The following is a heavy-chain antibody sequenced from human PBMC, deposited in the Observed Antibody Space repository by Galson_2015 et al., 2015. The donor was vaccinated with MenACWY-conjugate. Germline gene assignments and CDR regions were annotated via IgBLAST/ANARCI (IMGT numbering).Heavy chain of an antibody. Sequence: SVKVSCKASGYTFTMFGISWVRQAPGQGLEWMGWISAYNGYTNYAQKFQGRVTMTTDTSTSTAYMELRSLRSDDTAVYYCARDLGEDITIFFDYWGQGTLVTVSS. CDR3: ARDLGEDITIFFDY. V-gene: IGHV1-18*01. CDR1: GYTFTMFG. D-gene: IGHD3-9*01. CDR2: ISAYNGYT. J-gene: IGHJ4*02.